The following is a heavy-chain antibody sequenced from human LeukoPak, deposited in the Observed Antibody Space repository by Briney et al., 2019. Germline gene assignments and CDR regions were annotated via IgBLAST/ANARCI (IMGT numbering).Heavy chain of an antibody. D-gene: IGHD3-3*01. CDR3: ARRPYEVKPFDY. CDR1: GGSISNYY. CDR2: IYYSGST. V-gene: IGHV4-39*01. J-gene: IGHJ4*02. Sequence: PSETLSLTCTVSGGSISNYYWGWIRQPPGKGLEWIGSIYYSGSTYYNPSLKSRVTISVDTSKNQFSLKLSPVTAADTAVYYCARRPYEVKPFDYWGQGTLVTVSS.